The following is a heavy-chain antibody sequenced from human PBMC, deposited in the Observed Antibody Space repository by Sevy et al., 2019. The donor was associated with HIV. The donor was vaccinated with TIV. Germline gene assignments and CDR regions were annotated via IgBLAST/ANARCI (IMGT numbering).Heavy chain of an antibody. CDR2: IKQDGSKN. CDR1: GFTFSGYW. Sequence: GGSLRLSCAASGFTFSGYWMSWVRQAPGKGLQWVANIKQDGSKNEFVDSVKGRFTIPRDNPKNSLYLQMNSLRAEDTVVYYGAKEGACGFDYGGQGTLVIVSS. CDR3: AKEGACGFDY. J-gene: IGHJ4*02. V-gene: IGHV3-7*01. D-gene: IGHD2-21*01.